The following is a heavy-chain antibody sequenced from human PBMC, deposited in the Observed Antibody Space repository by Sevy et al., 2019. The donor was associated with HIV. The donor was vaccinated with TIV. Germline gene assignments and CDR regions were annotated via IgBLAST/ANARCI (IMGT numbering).Heavy chain of an antibody. J-gene: IGHJ5*02. Sequence: SETLSLTCTVSGDSIGDYYWSWIRKTPGKGLEWIGYIDYSGNANYNPSLKSRVTMSVDTSKNHFSLKLNSVTAADTALYYCARDPATGWFDPWGQGTLVTVSS. V-gene: IGHV4-59*01. CDR3: ARDPATGWFDP. CDR2: IDYSGNA. CDR1: GDSIGDYY.